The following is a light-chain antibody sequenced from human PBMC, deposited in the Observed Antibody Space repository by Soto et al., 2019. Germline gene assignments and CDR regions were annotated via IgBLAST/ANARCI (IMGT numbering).Light chain of an antibody. J-gene: IGKJ3*01. V-gene: IGKV3-20*01. CDR2: DAS. CDR3: QQYGGSPFT. CDR1: QSVVNSY. Sequence: DIVLTQSPGTLSLSPGERAILSCRASQSVVNSYLAWFQHKPDQAPRLLIHDASMRATGIPDRFSGSGSGTDFTLTISRLEPEDFAVYYCQQYGGSPFTCGPGTRVDIK.